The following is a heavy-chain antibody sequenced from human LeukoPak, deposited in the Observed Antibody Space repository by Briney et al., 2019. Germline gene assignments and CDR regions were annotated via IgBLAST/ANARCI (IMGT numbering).Heavy chain of an antibody. J-gene: IGHJ4*02. CDR1: GYTFTGYY. Sequence: ASVKVSCKASGYTFTGYYMHWVRQAPGQGLEWMGWINPNSGGTNYAQKFQGRVTMTRDTSISTAYMELSRLRSDDTAVYYCARGGGGYSGYDYGAIDYWGQGTLVTVSS. D-gene: IGHD5-12*01. CDR2: INPNSGGT. V-gene: IGHV1-2*02. CDR3: ARGGGGYSGYDYGAIDY.